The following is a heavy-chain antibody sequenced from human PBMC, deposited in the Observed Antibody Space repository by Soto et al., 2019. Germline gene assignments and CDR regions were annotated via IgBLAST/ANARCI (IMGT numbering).Heavy chain of an antibody. CDR2: LSTTGATT. Sequence: PGGSLGLSCAASGFSFNNYAMRWVRQVPGKGLEWVSGLSTTGATTYSADSVKGRFSISRDKSKNMLYLQMNSLRAEDTAVYYCTKAPPLTVAGAFDYWGQGTLVTVSS. CDR1: GFSFNNYA. J-gene: IGHJ4*02. V-gene: IGHV3-23*01. CDR3: TKAPPLTVAGAFDY. D-gene: IGHD6-19*01.